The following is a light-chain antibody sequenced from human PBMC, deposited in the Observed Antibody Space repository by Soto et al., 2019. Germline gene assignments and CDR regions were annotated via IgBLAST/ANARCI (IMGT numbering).Light chain of an antibody. CDR3: QSYDSSLSGVV. CDR1: SSNIGSGYD. J-gene: IGLJ2*01. Sequence: QSVLTQPPSVSGAPGQRVTISCTGSSSNIGSGYDVHWYQQLPGTAPKLLIYGNNFRPSGVPDRFSGPKSDTSASLAITGLQAEDEADYYCQSYDSSLSGVVFGGGTKLTVL. CDR2: GNN. V-gene: IGLV1-40*01.